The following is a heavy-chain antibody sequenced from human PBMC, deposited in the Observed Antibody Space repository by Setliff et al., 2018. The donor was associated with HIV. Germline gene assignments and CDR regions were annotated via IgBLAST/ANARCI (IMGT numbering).Heavy chain of an antibody. Sequence: PGGSLRLSCAGSGFTFSSYWISWVRQAPGKGLEWVANIKQDGSEKYYVESVKGRFTISRDNANNSLYLQMNSLRAEDTAVYYCARGARGYSYGWGQGTLVTVSS. V-gene: IGHV3-7*01. J-gene: IGHJ4*02. D-gene: IGHD5-18*01. CDR1: GFTFSSYW. CDR2: IKQDGSEK. CDR3: ARGARGYSYG.